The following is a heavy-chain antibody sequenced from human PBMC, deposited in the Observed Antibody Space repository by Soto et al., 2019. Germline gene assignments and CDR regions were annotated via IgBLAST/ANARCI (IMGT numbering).Heavy chain of an antibody. V-gene: IGHV4-30-4*01. J-gene: IGHJ6*02. CDR3: ARGGTGDYYGMAV. CDR2: IYYSGST. Sequence: PSETLSLTCTVSGGSISSGDYYWSWIRQPPGKGLEWIGYIYYSGSTYYNPSLKSRVTISVDTSKNQFSLKLSSVTAADTAVYYCARGGTGDYYGMAVWGQGTTVTVSS. CDR1: GGSISSGDYY.